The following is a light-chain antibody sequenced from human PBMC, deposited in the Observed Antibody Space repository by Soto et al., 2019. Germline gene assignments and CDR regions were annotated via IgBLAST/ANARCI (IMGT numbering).Light chain of an antibody. J-gene: IGKJ4*01. CDR2: DAS. CDR1: QSVSSY. V-gene: IGKV3-11*01. Sequence: EIVLTQSPATLSLSPGERATLSCRASQSVSSYLAWYQQKPGQAPMLLIYDASNRTTGIPARFSGSGSGTDFTLTISSLEPEDFAVYYCQQRSNWLTFGGGTKV. CDR3: QQRSNWLT.